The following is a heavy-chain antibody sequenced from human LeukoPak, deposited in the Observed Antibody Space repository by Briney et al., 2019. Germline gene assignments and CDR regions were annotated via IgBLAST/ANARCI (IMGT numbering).Heavy chain of an antibody. CDR2: IYTSGST. CDR1: GGSISSGSYY. D-gene: IGHD6-13*01. J-gene: IGHJ6*03. CDR3: ARQIAAADYYYYMDV. Sequence: SETLSLTCTVSGGSISSGSYYWSWIRQPAGKGLEWIGRIYTSGSTNYNPSLKSRVTISVDTSKNQFSLKLSSVTAADTAVYYCARQIAAADYYYYMDVWGKGTTVTVSS. V-gene: IGHV4-61*02.